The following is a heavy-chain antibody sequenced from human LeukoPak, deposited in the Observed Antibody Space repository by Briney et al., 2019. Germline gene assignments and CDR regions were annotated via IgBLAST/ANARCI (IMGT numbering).Heavy chain of an antibody. CDR1: GGSFSGYY. Sequence: SETLSLTCAVYGGSFSGYYWSWIRQPPGKGLEWIGEINHSGSTNYNPSLKSRVTISVDTSKNQFSLKLSSVTAADTAVYYCARGLQLSYPGDAFDIWGQGTMVTVSS. J-gene: IGHJ3*02. CDR3: ARGLQLSYPGDAFDI. CDR2: INHSGST. D-gene: IGHD5-18*01. V-gene: IGHV4-34*01.